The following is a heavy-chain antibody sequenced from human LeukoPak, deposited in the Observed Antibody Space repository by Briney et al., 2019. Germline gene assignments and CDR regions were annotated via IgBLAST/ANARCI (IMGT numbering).Heavy chain of an antibody. V-gene: IGHV4-34*01. J-gene: IGHJ5*02. CDR2: INHSGST. Sequence: PSETLSLTCAVYGGSFSGYYWSWIRQPPGKGLEWIGEINHSGSTNYNPSLKSRVTISVDTSKNQFSLKLSSVTAADTAVYYCARARRPLYCSGGSCYAYNWFDPWGQGTLVTVSS. D-gene: IGHD2-15*01. CDR1: GGSFSGYY. CDR3: ARARRPLYCSGGSCYAYNWFDP.